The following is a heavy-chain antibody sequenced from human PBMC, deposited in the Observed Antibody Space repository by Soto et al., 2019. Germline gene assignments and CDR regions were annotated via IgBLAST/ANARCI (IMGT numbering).Heavy chain of an antibody. CDR2: ISGSGGST. J-gene: IGHJ4*02. CDR3: AKRREDFWSGYYFDY. Sequence: GGSLRHCCAAAGFTIISYAMSCVRQTPGKGLEWVSAISGSGGSTYYADSVKGRFTISRDNSKNTLYLQMNSLRAEDTAVYYCAKRREDFWSGYYFDYWGQGTLVTVSS. D-gene: IGHD3-3*01. V-gene: IGHV3-23*01. CDR1: GFTIISYA.